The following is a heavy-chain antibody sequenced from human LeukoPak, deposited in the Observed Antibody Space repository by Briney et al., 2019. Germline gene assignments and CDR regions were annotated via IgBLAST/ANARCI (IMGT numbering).Heavy chain of an antibody. CDR1: GGSVSSGDYY. CDR2: INHSGST. D-gene: IGHD3-22*01. J-gene: IGHJ2*01. Sequence: SETLSLTCAVSGGSVSSGDYYWSWIRQPPGKGLEWIGEINHSGSTNYNPSLKSRVTISVDTSKNQFSLKLSSVTAADTAVYYCAREARYYDSSGYNWYFDLWGRGTLVTVSS. CDR3: AREARYYDSSGYNWYFDL. V-gene: IGHV4-34*01.